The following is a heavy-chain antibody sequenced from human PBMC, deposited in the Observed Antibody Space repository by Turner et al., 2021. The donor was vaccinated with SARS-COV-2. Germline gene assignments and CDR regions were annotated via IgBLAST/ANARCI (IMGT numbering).Heavy chain of an antibody. J-gene: IGHJ4*02. CDR1: GGTFSTYA. Sequence: QVQLVQSGAEVKKPGSSVKVSCKASGGTFSTYAISWVRQAPGQGLEWMGGIIPIFGTANYARNFQGRVTIPADESTSTAYIELSSLRSEDTAVYYCARGGVGGSSWPKDFYYWGQGTLVTVSS. CDR3: ARGGVGGSSWPKDFYY. CDR2: IIPIFGTA. D-gene: IGHD6-13*01. V-gene: IGHV1-69*01.